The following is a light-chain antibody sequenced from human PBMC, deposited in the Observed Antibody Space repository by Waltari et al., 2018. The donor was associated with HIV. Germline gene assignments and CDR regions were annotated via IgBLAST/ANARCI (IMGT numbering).Light chain of an antibody. J-gene: IGLJ3*02. Sequence: QSALTQPVSVSGSPGVSITISCVGTNNDIGLFTYVSWYRHLPDIPPQLVIYDVTRRPSVVSSRFSGSKSGNTASLTISGLQTDDEGHYYCSSSSSSGSVLFGGGTKVTV. V-gene: IGLV2-14*01. CDR1: NNDIGLFTY. CDR2: DVT. CDR3: SSSSSSGSVL.